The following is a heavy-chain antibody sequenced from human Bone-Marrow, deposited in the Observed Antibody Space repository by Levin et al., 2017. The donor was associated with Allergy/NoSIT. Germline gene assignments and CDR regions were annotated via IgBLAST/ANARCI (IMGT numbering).Heavy chain of an antibody. Sequence: KGGESLKISCKSSGYNFGTHWIHWVRQMPGKGLEWMGSIDPSDSYVKYGPSFQGHVSISVDKGATTAYLHLDNLVASDSAVYFCGRAPGWLTGLDVWGQGTTV. D-gene: IGHD6-19*01. V-gene: IGHV5-10-1*01. J-gene: IGHJ6*02. CDR3: GRAPGWLTGLDV. CDR2: IDPSDSYV. CDR1: GYNFGTHW.